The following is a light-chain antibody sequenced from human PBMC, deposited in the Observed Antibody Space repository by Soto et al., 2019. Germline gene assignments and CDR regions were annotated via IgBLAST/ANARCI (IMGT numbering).Light chain of an antibody. J-gene: IGKJ5*01. CDR2: DTS. V-gene: IGKV3-15*01. Sequence: EMMLTQSPGTLSLSPGDRVTLSCRASQIVRSNSLAWYQQKPGQAPRLLIYDTSTRATGIPARFSGSGSGTEFTLTISSLQSEDFAVYYCQQYNNWPPITFGQGTRLEIK. CDR1: QIVRSN. CDR3: QQYNNWPPIT.